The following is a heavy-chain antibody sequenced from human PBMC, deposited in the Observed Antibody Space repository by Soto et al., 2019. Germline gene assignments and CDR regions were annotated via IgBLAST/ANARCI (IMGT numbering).Heavy chain of an antibody. D-gene: IGHD4-17*01. CDR1: GYTFTGYY. J-gene: IGHJ4*02. Sequence: GASVKVSCKASGYTFTGYYMHWVRQAPGQGLEWMGWINPNSGGTNYAQKFQGWVTMTRDTSISTAYMELSRLRSDDTAVYYCARDAADYGDYAFSFWGQGTLVTVSS. CDR2: INPNSGGT. V-gene: IGHV1-2*04. CDR3: ARDAADYGDYAFSF.